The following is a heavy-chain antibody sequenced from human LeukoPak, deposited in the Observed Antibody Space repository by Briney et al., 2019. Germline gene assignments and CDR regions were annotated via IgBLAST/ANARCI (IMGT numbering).Heavy chain of an antibody. V-gene: IGHV3-13*01. J-gene: IGHJ4*02. CDR1: GFTLTNYA. CDR2: LGTAGDT. Sequence: GGSLRLSCATSGFTLTNYAMHWVRHPAGEGLEWVSALGTAGDTFYPGSVKGRSSISRDNAKKSLFLQMNSLRVEDTAIYYCARQSTPHGNFDYWGQGTLVTVSS. D-gene: IGHD5-24*01. CDR3: ARQSTPHGNFDY.